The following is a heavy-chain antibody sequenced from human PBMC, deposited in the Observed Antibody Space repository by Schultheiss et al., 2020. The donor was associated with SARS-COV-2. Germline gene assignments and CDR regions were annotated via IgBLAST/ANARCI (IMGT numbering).Heavy chain of an antibody. CDR1: GFTFSSYA. J-gene: IGHJ3*02. Sequence: GGSLRLSCAASGFTFSSYAMHWVRQAPGKGLEWVSYISSSSSYTNYADSVKGRFTISRDNAKNSLYLQMNSLRAEDTAVYYCAKDTCSSTSCYGDAFDIWGQGTMVTVSS. CDR3: AKDTCSSTSCYGDAFDI. D-gene: IGHD2-2*01. V-gene: IGHV3-21*05. CDR2: ISSSSSYT.